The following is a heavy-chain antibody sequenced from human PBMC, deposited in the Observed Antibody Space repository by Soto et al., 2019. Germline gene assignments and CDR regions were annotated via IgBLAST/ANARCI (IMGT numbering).Heavy chain of an antibody. D-gene: IGHD3-16*01. CDR3: ASGGHWFYS. CDR1: AGSISNYY. Sequence: PSETLSRTCNVSAGSISNYYWGWVRQSPEKGLEWIGYMYYNGNINYNPSLKSRVTISIDTSKNQFSLTLKSVTAADTAVYYCASGGHWFYSGGQCVLV. J-gene: IGHJ5*01. CDR2: MYYNGNI. V-gene: IGHV4-59*01.